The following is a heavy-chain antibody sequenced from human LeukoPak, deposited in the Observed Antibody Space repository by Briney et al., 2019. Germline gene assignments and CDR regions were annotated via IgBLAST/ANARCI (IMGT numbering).Heavy chain of an antibody. CDR1: RYTFTGYY. V-gene: IGHV1-2*06. CDR3: AREPNYYDSIMVDY. J-gene: IGHJ4*02. Sequence: ASVKVSCKASRYTFTGYYMHWVRQAPGQGLEWMGRINPNSGGTNYAQKFQGRVTMTRDTSISTAYMELSRLRSDDTAVYYCAREPNYYDSIMVDYWGQGTLVTVSS. D-gene: IGHD3-22*01. CDR2: INPNSGGT.